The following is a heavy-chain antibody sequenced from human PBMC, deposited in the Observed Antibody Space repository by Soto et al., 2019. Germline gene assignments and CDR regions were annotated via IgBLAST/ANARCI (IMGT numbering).Heavy chain of an antibody. CDR2: IYWDDSK. D-gene: IGHD3-9*01. V-gene: IGHV2-5*02. CDR3: AHKGPEDWPLDY. CDR1: GFSLSTSGVG. Sequence: QITLKESGPTLVRPTQTLTLTCAFSGFSLSTSGVGVGWIRQPPGKALEWLAVIYWDDSKHYSPSLRIRLTITKDTSKNQVVLTMTNMDPMDTGTYYCAHKGPEDWPLDYWGQGTLFTVSS. J-gene: IGHJ4*02.